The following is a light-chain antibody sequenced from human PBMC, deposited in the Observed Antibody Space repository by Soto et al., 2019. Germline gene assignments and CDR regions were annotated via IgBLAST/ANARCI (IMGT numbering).Light chain of an antibody. Sequence: EIVLTQSPATLSSSPGERASLSCRASQSVSSCLAWYQQKPGKAPRLLIYDASSMASGIPARFSGSGSGTDFTLTISSLEPEAFAIYYCQQCNSYPITFGGGTRLETK. CDR1: QSVSSC. V-gene: IGKV3-11*01. J-gene: IGKJ4*01. CDR3: QQCNSYPIT. CDR2: DAS.